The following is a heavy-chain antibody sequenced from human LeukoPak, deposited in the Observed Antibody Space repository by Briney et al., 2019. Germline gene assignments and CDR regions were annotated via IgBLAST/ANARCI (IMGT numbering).Heavy chain of an antibody. V-gene: IGHV3-53*01. D-gene: IGHD3-22*01. J-gene: IGHJ3*02. Sequence: GGSLRPSFAASGFTVSSNYMSWVRQAPGKGLEWVSVIYSGGSTYYADSVKGRFTISRDNSKNTLYLQMNSLRAEDTAVYYCARLYYYDSSGYDDAFDIWGQETMVTVSS. CDR2: IYSGGST. CDR1: GFTVSSNY. CDR3: ARLYYYDSSGYDDAFDI.